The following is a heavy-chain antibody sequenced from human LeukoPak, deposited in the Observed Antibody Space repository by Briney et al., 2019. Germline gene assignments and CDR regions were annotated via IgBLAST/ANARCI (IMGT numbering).Heavy chain of an antibody. Sequence: GGSLRLTCAASGFTFSSYGMHWVRQAPGKGLEWVAVIWYDGSNKYYADSVKGRFTISRDNSKNTLYLQTNSLRAEDTAVYYCARDRVVGANSAFDYWGQGTLVTVSS. CDR2: IWYDGSNK. D-gene: IGHD1-26*01. V-gene: IGHV3-33*01. CDR3: ARDRVVGANSAFDY. CDR1: GFTFSSYG. J-gene: IGHJ4*02.